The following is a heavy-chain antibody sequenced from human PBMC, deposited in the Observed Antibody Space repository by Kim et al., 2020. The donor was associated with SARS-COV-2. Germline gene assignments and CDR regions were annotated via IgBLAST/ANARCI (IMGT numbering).Heavy chain of an antibody. CDR3: ARDAYDYVWGSYRYRIYWYFDL. V-gene: IGHV3-33*01. D-gene: IGHD3-16*02. Sequence: GGSLRLSCAASGFTFSSYGMHWVRQAPGKGLEWVAVIWYDGSNKYYADSVKGRFTISRVNSKNTLYLQMNSLRAEDTAVYYCARDAYDYVWGSYRYRIYWYFDLWGRGTLVTVSS. CDR2: IWYDGSNK. J-gene: IGHJ2*01. CDR1: GFTFSSYG.